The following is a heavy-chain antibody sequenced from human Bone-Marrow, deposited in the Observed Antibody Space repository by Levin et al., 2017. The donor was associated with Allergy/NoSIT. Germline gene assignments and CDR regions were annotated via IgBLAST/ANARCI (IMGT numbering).Heavy chain of an antibody. Sequence: NPSETLSLTCAVSGDSISSPGYTWSWIRQPPGKGLEWIGYIFHSGTTYYNPSLKSRVTISIDKSKNHFSLRLTSVTAADMAVYYCARAGGYDDYGPLDWFDPWGLGILVTVSS. CDR1: GDSISSPGYT. D-gene: IGHD3-16*01. J-gene: IGHJ5*02. V-gene: IGHV4-30-2*01. CDR2: IFHSGTT. CDR3: ARAGGYDDYGPLDWFDP.